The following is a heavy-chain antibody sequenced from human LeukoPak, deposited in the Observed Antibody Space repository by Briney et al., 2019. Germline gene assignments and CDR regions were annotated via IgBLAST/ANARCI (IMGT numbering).Heavy chain of an antibody. Sequence: ASVKVSCKASGYTFTGYYMHWIRQAPGHGLEWMAWINPNSGGTNSAQKFQGRVTMTRDTSISTAYMELSRLRSDDTAVYYCARDRSEGATGEYFQHWGQGTLVTVSS. J-gene: IGHJ1*01. D-gene: IGHD5-12*01. CDR2: INPNSGGT. V-gene: IGHV1-2*02. CDR3: ARDRSEGATGEYFQH. CDR1: GYTFTGYY.